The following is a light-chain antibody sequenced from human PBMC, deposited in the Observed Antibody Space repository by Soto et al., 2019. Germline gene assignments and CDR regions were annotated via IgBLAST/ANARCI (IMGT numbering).Light chain of an antibody. V-gene: IGKV1-27*01. J-gene: IGKJ4*01. CDR3: QKYNSAPLT. Sequence: DVQMTQSPSSLSAFVGDRVTITCRASQGIAPYLAWFQQKPGKVPKLLIYATSTLQSGVTSRFSGSGSGIDFTLTINSLQPEDVGTYYCQKYNSAPLTFGGGTKVEIK. CDR1: QGIAPY. CDR2: ATS.